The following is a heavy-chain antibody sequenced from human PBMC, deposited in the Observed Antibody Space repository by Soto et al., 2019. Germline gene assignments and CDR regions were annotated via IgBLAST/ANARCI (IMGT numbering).Heavy chain of an antibody. D-gene: IGHD3-22*01. CDR3: ARAFDDSSGYYGGLGY. J-gene: IGHJ4*02. V-gene: IGHV4-30-4*01. CDR2: IYYSGST. Sequence: QVQLQESGPGLVKPSQTLSLTCTVSGGSISSGDYYWSWIRRPPGKGLEWIGYIYYSGSTYYNPSLKNRITISVDTPKNQLSLKLSSVTAADTAVYYCARAFDDSSGYYGGLGYWGQGTLVTVSS. CDR1: GGSISSGDYY.